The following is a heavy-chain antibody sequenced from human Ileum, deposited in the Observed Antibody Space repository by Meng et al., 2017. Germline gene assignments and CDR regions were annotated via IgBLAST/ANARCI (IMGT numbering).Heavy chain of an antibody. J-gene: IGHJ4*02. V-gene: IGHV3-7*01. CDR2: INQDESEK. CDR3: VRDDSTGHYYFDY. Sequence: GESLKISCAASGFTFSNYWMSWVRQAPGKGLERVANINQDESEKYYVDSVKGRFTISRDSAKNSLYLQMNSLREEDTAVYYCVRDDSTGHYYFDYWGQGMLVTGSS. CDR1: GFTFSNYW. D-gene: IGHD3-22*01.